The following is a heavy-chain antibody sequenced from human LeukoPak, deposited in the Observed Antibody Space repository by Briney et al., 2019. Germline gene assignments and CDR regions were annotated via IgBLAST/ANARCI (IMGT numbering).Heavy chain of an antibody. V-gene: IGHV4-61*02. J-gene: IGHJ5*02. Sequence: PSETLSLTCTVSGGSISSGSYYWSWIRQPAGKGLEWIGRIYTSGSTNYNPSLKSRVTISVDTSKNQFSLKLSSVTAADTAVYYCARVPNLVPAAIRDWFDPWGQGTLVTVSP. D-gene: IGHD2-2*01. CDR3: ARVPNLVPAAIRDWFDP. CDR1: GGSISSGSYY. CDR2: IYTSGST.